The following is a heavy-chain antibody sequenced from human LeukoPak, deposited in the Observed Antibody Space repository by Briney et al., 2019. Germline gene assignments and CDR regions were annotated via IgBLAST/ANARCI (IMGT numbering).Heavy chain of an antibody. CDR1: GFTFSSCP. Sequence: GGSLRLSCAASGFTFSSCPMSWVRQAPGKGLEWVSSISGGGSNTYYADSVKGRFTISRDDSKNTLYLQMNSLRAEDTAVYYCAKYMPPAMQPFFDYWGQGTLVTVSP. CDR2: ISGGGSNT. V-gene: IGHV3-23*01. J-gene: IGHJ4*02. CDR3: AKYMPPAMQPFFDY. D-gene: IGHD2-2*01.